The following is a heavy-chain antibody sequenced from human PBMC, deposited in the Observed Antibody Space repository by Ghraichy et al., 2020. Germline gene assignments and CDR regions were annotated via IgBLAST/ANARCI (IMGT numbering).Heavy chain of an antibody. CDR1: GFTFKTYN. V-gene: IGHV3-48*01. CDR2: IRSSGGSI. D-gene: IGHD2-8*02. Sequence: GESLNISCVASGFTFKTYNMAWVRQAPGKGLEWISYIRSSGGSIYYADSVKGRFTVSRDDARDSLDLQMDNLRGEDTAVYFCARGPGTGSVWYYFDHWGRGTLGTVSS. CDR3: ARGPGTGSVWYYFDH. J-gene: IGHJ4*02.